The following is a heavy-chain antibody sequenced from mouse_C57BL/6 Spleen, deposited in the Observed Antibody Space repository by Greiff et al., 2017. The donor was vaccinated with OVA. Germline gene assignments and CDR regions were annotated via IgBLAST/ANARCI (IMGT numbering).Heavy chain of an antibody. D-gene: IGHD1-1*01. CDR3: ARDYYYGSSYYAMGD. CDR2: IYPRGGNT. CDR1: GYTFTSYG. V-gene: IGHV1-81*01. J-gene: IGHJ4*01. Sequence: VKLQESGAELARPGASVKLSCKASGYTFTSYGISWVKQRTGQGLEWIGEIYPRGGNTYYNEKFKGKATLTADKSSSTAYMELRSLTSEDSAVYFCARDYYYGSSYYAMGDWGQGTSVTASS.